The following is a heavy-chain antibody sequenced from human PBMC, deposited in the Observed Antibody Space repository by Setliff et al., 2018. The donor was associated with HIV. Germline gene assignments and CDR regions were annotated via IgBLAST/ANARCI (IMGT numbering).Heavy chain of an antibody. J-gene: IGHJ6*03. CDR3: ARGGPTAMASYYYYYMDV. V-gene: IGHV4-4*08. D-gene: IGHD5-18*01. Sequence: SETLSLTCTVSGGSISSYYWSWIRQPPGEGLEWIGYIYTSGSTNYNPSLKSRVTISVDTSKNQFSLKLSSVTAADTAVYYCARGGPTAMASYYYYYMDVWGKGTTVTVSS. CDR1: GGSISSYY. CDR2: IYTSGST.